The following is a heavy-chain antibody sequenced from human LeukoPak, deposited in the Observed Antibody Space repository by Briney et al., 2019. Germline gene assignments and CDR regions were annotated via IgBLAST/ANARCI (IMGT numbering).Heavy chain of an antibody. D-gene: IGHD1-26*01. CDR2: INPNSGGT. CDR3: ATLLADKPHGDY. Sequence: ASVKISCKTSGYTFTGYYMHWVRQVPGQGLEWMGWINPNSGGTNYAQKFQGRVTMTRDTSISTAYMELSRLRFDDTAVYYCATLLADKPHGDYWGQGTLVTVSS. V-gene: IGHV1-2*02. J-gene: IGHJ4*02. CDR1: GYTFTGYY.